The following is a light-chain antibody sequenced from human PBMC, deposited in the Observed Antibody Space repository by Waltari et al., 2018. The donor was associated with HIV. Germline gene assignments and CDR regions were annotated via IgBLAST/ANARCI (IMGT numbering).Light chain of an antibody. J-gene: IGLJ3*02. CDR3: SSYAGSNNRWV. CDR1: SSDVGGYNY. V-gene: IGLV2-8*01. Sequence: QSALTQPPSASGSPGQSVTISCTGTSSDVGGYNYVSWYQHHPVKAPKLMIYEVSKRPSGVPDRFSGSKSGSTASLTVSGLQAEDEADYYGSSYAGSNNRWVFGGGTKLTAL. CDR2: EVS.